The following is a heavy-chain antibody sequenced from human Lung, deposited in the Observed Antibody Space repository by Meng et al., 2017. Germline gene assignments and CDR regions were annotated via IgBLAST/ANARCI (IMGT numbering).Heavy chain of an antibody. V-gene: IGHV4-4*02. CDR2: IYHSEST. Sequence: VQLREAGQGPVDPLWILCMASAVSCGRISSSNWWSWAGQPPGKGVEWSGEIYHSESTNYNPSRKSRITISVDKTKNQFSLTLSSVTAADTAGYYCTKNEFYCLGYWGQGTLVTVSS. D-gene: IGHD2/OR15-2a*01. CDR3: TKNEFYCLGY. CDR1: CGRISSSNW. J-gene: IGHJ4*02.